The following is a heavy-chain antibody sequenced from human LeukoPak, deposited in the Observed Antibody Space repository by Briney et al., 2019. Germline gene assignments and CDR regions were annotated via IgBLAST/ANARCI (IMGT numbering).Heavy chain of an antibody. D-gene: IGHD1-14*01. Sequence: PSETLSVTCIVSGGSISGYSWSWIRQPAGKGLEWVGRVYTSGNTNYNPSFKSRVTMSIDTSKKQFSLKLSSVTAADTAVYYCARDNPAGPWGQGTLVTVSS. J-gene: IGHJ5*02. CDR3: ARDNPAGP. V-gene: IGHV4-4*07. CDR2: VYTSGNT. CDR1: GGSISGYS.